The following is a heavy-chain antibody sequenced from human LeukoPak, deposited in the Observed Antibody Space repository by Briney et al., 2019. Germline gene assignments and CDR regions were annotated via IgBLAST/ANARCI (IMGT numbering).Heavy chain of an antibody. CDR3: AKDPYETSGYYCDF. V-gene: IGHV3-23*01. CDR1: GFTFNSYA. J-gene: IGHJ4*02. Sequence: GGSLRLSCAASGFTFNSYAMSWVRQAPGKGLEWVSYISGSGGSIYYADSVKGRFTISRDNSKNSLYLQMNSLRAEDTAVYYCAKDPYETSGYYCDFWGQGTRVTVSS. D-gene: IGHD3-22*01. CDR2: ISGSGGSI.